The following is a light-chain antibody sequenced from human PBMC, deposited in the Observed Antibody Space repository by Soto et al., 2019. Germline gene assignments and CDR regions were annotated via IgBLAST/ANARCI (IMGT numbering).Light chain of an antibody. Sequence: EIVLTQSPGTLSLSPGERATLSCRASQSVSSSYLAWYQQKPGQAPRLLIYGASSRATGIPDRFSGSGSGTDFTLTISRLEPEAFAVYYCQQYESSPSFTFGPGTKVDIK. J-gene: IGKJ3*01. CDR3: QQYESSPSFT. V-gene: IGKV3-20*01. CDR1: QSVSSSY. CDR2: GAS.